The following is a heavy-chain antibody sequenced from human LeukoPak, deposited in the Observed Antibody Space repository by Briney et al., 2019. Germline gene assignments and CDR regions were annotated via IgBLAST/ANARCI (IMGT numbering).Heavy chain of an antibody. V-gene: IGHV7-4-1*02. J-gene: IGHJ6*02. CDR3: GRIYGSGSYYMSGLYYYGMDV. CDR1: GYTFTNYA. CDR2: INTNTGNP. D-gene: IGHD3-10*01. Sequence: SVKVSCKASGYTFTNYAMNWVRQAPGQGLEWMGWINTNTGNPTYAQGFTGRFVFSLDTSVSTAYLQISSLKAEDTAVYYCGRIYGSGSYYMSGLYYYGMDVWGQGTTVTVSS.